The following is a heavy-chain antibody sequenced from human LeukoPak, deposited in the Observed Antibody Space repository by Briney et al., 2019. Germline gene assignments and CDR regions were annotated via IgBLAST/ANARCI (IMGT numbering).Heavy chain of an antibody. J-gene: IGHJ4*02. Sequence: SQTLSLTCTVSGGSISSGGHYWSWIRQPAGKGLVYLGRIYSTGSTNYNPSLRSRVTISADTSKNHFSLKLSSVTAADTAVYYCARDQTYSGSGIYTYFDYWGQGILVTVSS. CDR2: IYSTGST. D-gene: IGHD3-10*01. CDR1: GGSISSGGHY. V-gene: IGHV4-61*02. CDR3: ARDQTYSGSGIYTYFDY.